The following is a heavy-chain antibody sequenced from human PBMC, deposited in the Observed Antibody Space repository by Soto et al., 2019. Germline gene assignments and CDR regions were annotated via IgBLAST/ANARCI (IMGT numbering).Heavy chain of an antibody. V-gene: IGHV3-11*04. D-gene: IGHD5-18*01. Sequence: PGGSLRLSCAASGFTFSDYYMSWIRQAPGKGLEWVSYISSSGSTIYYADSVKGRFTISRDNSKNTLYLQMNSLRAEDTAVYYCARDYGYSYTSISNWGQGTLVTVSS. CDR2: ISSSGSTI. J-gene: IGHJ4*02. CDR3: ARDYGYSYTSISN. CDR1: GFTFSDYY.